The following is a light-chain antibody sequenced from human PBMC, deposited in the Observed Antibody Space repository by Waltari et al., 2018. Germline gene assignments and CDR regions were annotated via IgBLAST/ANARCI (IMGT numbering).Light chain of an antibody. CDR2: AAS. J-gene: IGKJ3*01. CDR3: QKYNSAPPGFT. CDR1: QAISTY. Sequence: DIQMTQSPSSLSASVGDRVTITCRASQAISTYLAWYQQKPGKVPKLLIYAASTLQSGVPSRFSGSGSGTDFTLTISSLQPEDVATYYCQKYNSAPPGFTFGPGTKVDIK. V-gene: IGKV1-27*01.